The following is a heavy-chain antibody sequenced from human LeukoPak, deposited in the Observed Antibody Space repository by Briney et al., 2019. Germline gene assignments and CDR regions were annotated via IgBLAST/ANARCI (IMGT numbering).Heavy chain of an antibody. CDR2: INHSGST. CDR1: GGSSSGYY. V-gene: IGHV4-34*01. D-gene: IGHD2-2*02. Sequence: SETLSLTRAVYGGSSSGYYWSWIRQPPGKGLEWIGEINHSGSTTYNPSLKSRVTISADTSKNQFSLNLRSVTAADTAVYYCARGYCSSTSCDSHWGQGALVTVSS. CDR3: ARGYCSSTSCDSH. J-gene: IGHJ4*02.